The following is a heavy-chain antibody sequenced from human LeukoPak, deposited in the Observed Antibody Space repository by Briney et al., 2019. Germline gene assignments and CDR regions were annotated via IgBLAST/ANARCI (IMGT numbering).Heavy chain of an antibody. V-gene: IGHV3-74*01. Sequence: GGSLRLSCAASGFTFSSYWMHWVRQAPGKGLVWVSRINSDGSSTSYADSVKGRFTISRDNAKNTLYLQMNRLRAEDTAVYYCARAPRGSSTSCFYWGQGILVTVSS. D-gene: IGHD2-2*01. CDR3: ARAPRGSSTSCFY. CDR1: GFTFSSYW. J-gene: IGHJ4*02. CDR2: INSDGSST.